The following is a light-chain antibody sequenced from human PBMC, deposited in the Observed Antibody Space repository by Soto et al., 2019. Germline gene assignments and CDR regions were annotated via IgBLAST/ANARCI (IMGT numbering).Light chain of an antibody. V-gene: IGLV1-44*01. J-gene: IGLJ2*01. CDR1: SSNIGSNT. CDR3: AAWDDSLNGLV. Sequence: QAVVTQPPSASGTPGQRVTISCSGSSSNIGSNTVNWYQQLPGTAPKLLIYSNNQRPSGVPDRFSGSKSGTSASLAISGLQSEDEADYHCAAWDDSLNGLVFGGGTKLTVL. CDR2: SNN.